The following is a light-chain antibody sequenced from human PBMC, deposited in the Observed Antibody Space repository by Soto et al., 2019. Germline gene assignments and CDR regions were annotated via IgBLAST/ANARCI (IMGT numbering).Light chain of an antibody. CDR2: GAS. V-gene: IGKV3-20*01. CDR3: QQSVKSPWT. CDR1: QSVSSSY. Sequence: EIVMTQSPATLSVSPGERATLSCRASQSVSSSYLAWYQQKPGQAPRLLIYGASSRATGIPDRFSGSGSGTDFTLTISRLEPEDFAVYYCQQSVKSPWTFGQGTKVDIK. J-gene: IGKJ1*01.